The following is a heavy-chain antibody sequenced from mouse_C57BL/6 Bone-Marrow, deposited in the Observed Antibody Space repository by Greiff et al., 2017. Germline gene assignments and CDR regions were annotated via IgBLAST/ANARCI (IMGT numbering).Heavy chain of an antibody. J-gene: IGHJ2*01. V-gene: IGHV5-4*01. CDR3: ARDRQLRPCYFDY. CDR2: ISDGGSYT. CDR1: GFTFSSYA. Sequence: EVQVVESGGGLVKPGGSLKLSCAASGFTFSSYAMSWVRQTPEKRLEWVATISDGGSYTYYPDNVKGRFTISRDNAKNNLYLQMSHLKSEDTAMYYCARDRQLRPCYFDYWGQGTTLTVSS. D-gene: IGHD3-2*02.